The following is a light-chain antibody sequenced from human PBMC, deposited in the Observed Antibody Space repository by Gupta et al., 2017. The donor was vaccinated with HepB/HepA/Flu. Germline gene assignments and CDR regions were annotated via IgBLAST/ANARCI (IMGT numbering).Light chain of an antibody. CDR3: QQYGSSPLIT. V-gene: IGKV3-20*01. CDR1: QSVSSSY. J-gene: IGKJ5*01. Sequence: EIVLTQSPGTLSLSPGERATLSCRASQSVSSSYLAWYQQKPGQAPRLLIYGASSRATGIPDRFSGSGSGTDFTLTISRLVPEDFAVYYCQQYGSSPLITFGQGTRLEIK. CDR2: GAS.